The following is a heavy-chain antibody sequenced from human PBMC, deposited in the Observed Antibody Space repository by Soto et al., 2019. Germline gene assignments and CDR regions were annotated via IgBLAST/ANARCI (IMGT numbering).Heavy chain of an antibody. CDR3: ARAPYYDSRGYLASNRMDV. J-gene: IGHJ6*04. CDR2: IYSDGST. V-gene: IGHV3-53*04. D-gene: IGHD3-22*01. CDR1: GFTVSSNY. Sequence: EVQLVESGGGLVQPGGSLRLSCAASGFTVSSNYMSWVRQAPGKGLEWVAVIYSDGSTYYADSVKGRFTISRHNSKNTLYLQMNSMRAEDKGVYYCARAPYYDSRGYLASNRMDVWAKETTVTVSS.